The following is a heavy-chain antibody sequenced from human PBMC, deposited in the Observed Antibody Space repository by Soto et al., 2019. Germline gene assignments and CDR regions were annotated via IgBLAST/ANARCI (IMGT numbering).Heavy chain of an antibody. CDR3: AKDSVRGSDYDFWSGSNDY. J-gene: IGHJ4*02. CDR2: ISWNSGSI. V-gene: IGHV3-9*01. CDR1: GFTFDDYA. Sequence: GGSLRLSCAASGFTFDDYAMHWVRQAPGKGLEWVSGISWNSGSIGYADSVKGRFTISRDNAKNSLYLQMNSLRAEDTALYYCAKDSVRGSDYDFWSGSNDYWGQGTLVTVSS. D-gene: IGHD3-3*01.